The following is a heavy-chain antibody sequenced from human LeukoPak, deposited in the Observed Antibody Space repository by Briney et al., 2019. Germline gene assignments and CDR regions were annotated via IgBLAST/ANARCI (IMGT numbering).Heavy chain of an antibody. D-gene: IGHD3-10*01. CDR1: GGSISSYY. Sequence: SETLSLTCTVSGGSISSYYWSWIRQPAGKGLEWIGRIYTSGSTNYNPSLKSRVTMSVDTSKNHFSLKLSSVTAADTAVYYCARVLSQWFGEFRAYQNWFDPWGQGTLVTVSS. J-gene: IGHJ5*02. V-gene: IGHV4-4*07. CDR2: IYTSGST. CDR3: ARVLSQWFGEFRAYQNWFDP.